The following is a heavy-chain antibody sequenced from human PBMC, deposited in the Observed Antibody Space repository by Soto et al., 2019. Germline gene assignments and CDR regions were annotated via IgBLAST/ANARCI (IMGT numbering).Heavy chain of an antibody. J-gene: IGHJ4*02. Sequence: SDTLSLTCNFSGVTIRCYYLNWIRQPPGKTLEWIGSIYYTGGTNYNPSLKSRVTISVDTSKNHFSLKFNSLTAADTAVYYCASGTLSTIAAPDSWGQGTLVPVSS. D-gene: IGHD6-13*01. V-gene: IGHV4-59*07. CDR2: IYYTGGT. CDR3: ASGTLSTIAAPDS. CDR1: GVTIRCYY.